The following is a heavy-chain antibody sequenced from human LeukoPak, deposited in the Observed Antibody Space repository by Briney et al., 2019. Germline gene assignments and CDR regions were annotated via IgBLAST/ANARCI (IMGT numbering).Heavy chain of an antibody. CDR3: ARGRLGSGSQYDAFDI. Sequence: ASVKVSCKASGYTFTGYYMHWVRQAPGQGLEWMGWINPNSGDTNYAQKSQGRVTITRDTSISTAYMELSRLTSDDTAVFYCARGRLGSGSQYDAFDIWGQGTMVTVSS. D-gene: IGHD3-10*01. CDR2: INPNSGDT. V-gene: IGHV1-2*02. CDR1: GYTFTGYY. J-gene: IGHJ3*02.